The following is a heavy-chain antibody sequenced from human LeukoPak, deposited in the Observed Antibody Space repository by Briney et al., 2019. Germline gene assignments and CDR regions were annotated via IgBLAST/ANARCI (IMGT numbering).Heavy chain of an antibody. CDR2: ISSSGSTI. D-gene: IGHD2-2*01. V-gene: IGHV3-48*03. CDR3: ARGYQHIVVVPAAMGWDY. J-gene: IGHJ4*02. Sequence: GGSLRLSCAASGFTFSSYEMNWVRQAPGKGLGWVSYISSSGSTIYYADSVKGRFTISRDNAKNSLYLQMNSLRAEDTAVYYCARGYQHIVVVPAAMGWDYWGQGTLVTVSS. CDR1: GFTFSSYE.